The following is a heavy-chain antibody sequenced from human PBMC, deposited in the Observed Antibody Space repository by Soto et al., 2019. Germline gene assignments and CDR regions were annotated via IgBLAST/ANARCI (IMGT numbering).Heavy chain of an antibody. D-gene: IGHD2-21*02. CDR1: GGSISSSSYY. V-gene: IGHV4-39*01. J-gene: IGHJ4*02. Sequence: SETLSLTCTVSGGSISSSSYYWGWIRKPPGKGLEWIGSIYYSGSTYYNPSLKSRVTISVDTSKNQFSLKLSSVTAADTAVYYCARHKKVVTLDYFDYWGQGTLVTVSS. CDR3: ARHKKVVTLDYFDY. CDR2: IYYSGST.